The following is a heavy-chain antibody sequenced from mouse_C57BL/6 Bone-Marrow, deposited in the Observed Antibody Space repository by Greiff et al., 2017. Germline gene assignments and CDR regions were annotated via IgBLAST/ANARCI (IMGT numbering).Heavy chain of an antibody. CDR3: TRKIRQIYYYGSTWFAY. V-gene: IGHV1-15*01. D-gene: IGHD1-1*01. CDR1: GYTFTDYE. J-gene: IGHJ3*01. CDR2: IDPETGGT. Sequence: QVQLKESGAELVRPGASVTLSCKASGYTFTDYEMHWVKQTPVHGLEWIGAIDPETGGTAYNQKFKGKAILTADKSSSTAYMELRCLTSEDSAVYYCTRKIRQIYYYGSTWFAYWGQGTLVTVSA.